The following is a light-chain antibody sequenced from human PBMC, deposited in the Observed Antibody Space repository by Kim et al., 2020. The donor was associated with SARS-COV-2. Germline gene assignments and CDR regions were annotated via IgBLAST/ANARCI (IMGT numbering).Light chain of an antibody. CDR1: NIGSKS. CDR3: QVWDSSSDHRV. V-gene: IGLV3-21*04. J-gene: IGLJ3*02. Sequence: SYELTQPPSVSVAPGKTARITCGGNNIGSKSVPWYQQKPGRAPVLVIYYDSDRPSGIPERFSGSNSGNTATLTISRVEAGDEADYYCQVWDSSSDHRVFGGGTQLTFL. CDR2: YDS.